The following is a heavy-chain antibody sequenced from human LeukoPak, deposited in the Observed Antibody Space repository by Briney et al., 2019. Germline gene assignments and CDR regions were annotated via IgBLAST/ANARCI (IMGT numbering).Heavy chain of an antibody. V-gene: IGHV4-30-2*01. CDR1: GGSISSGGYY. Sequence: PSETLSLTCTVSGGSISSGGYYWSWIRQPPGKGLEWIGYIYHSGSTYYNPSLKSRVTISVDRSKNQFSLKLSSVTAADTAVYYCARAESAPSFDYWGQGTLVTVSS. CDR2: IYHSGST. J-gene: IGHJ4*02. CDR3: ARAESAPSFDY.